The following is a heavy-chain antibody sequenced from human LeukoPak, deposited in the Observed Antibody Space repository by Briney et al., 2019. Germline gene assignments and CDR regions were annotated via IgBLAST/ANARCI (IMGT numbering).Heavy chain of an antibody. J-gene: IGHJ5*02. V-gene: IGHV4-59*12. D-gene: IGHD6-13*01. CDR2: VYYSGNT. CDR3: ARAVTSSSSWYKWVNWFDP. CDR1: GGSFSSYY. Sequence: SETLSLTCTVSGGSFSSYYWSWIRQPPGKGLECIGSVYYSGNTYYNPSLKSRVTISVDTSKNQFSLKLSSVTAADTAVYYCARAVTSSSSWYKWVNWFDPWGQGTLVTVSS.